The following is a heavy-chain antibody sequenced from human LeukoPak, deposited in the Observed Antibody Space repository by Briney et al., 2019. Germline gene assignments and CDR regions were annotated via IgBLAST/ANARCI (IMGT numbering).Heavy chain of an antibody. D-gene: IGHD2-15*01. CDR2: IYYSGST. V-gene: IGHV4-59*01. CDR1: GGSISSYY. J-gene: IGHJ6*03. Sequence: PSETLSLTCTVSGGSISSYYWSWIRQPPGKGLEWIGYIYYSGSTNYNPSLKSRVTISVDTSKNQFSLKLTSVTAADTAVYYCARTMEGYCSGGSCYQYSYYMDVWGKGTTVTVSS. CDR3: ARTMEGYCSGGSCYQYSYYMDV.